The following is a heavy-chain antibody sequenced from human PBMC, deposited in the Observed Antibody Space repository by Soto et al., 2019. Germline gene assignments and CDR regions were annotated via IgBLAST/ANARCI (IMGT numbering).Heavy chain of an antibody. CDR2: ISPANGDT. CDR3: ARWGYYDSGELDD. D-gene: IGHD3-10*01. Sequence: QVQLVQSGAEVKKPGASVRVSCKASGDTCTKFGIHLVRQAPGQRREWMGWISPANGDTRYSQDLQARVTSTRETSANTAYMDLSSLRVEYTAVFSCARWGYYDSGELDDWGQGTLVSVSS. V-gene: IGHV1-3*01. J-gene: IGHJ4*02. CDR1: GDTCTKFG.